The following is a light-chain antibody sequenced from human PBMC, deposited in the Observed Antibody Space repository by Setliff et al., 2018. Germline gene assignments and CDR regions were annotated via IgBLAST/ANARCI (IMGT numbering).Light chain of an antibody. J-gene: IGLJ1*01. CDR3: CSYAGIYTYV. CDR2: DVS. V-gene: IGLV2-11*01. CDR1: NSDVGGYKY. Sequence: QSALTQPRSVSGSPGQSVTISCTGTNSDVGGYKYVSWYQQHPGKAPRFMIYDVSKRPSGVPDRFSGSKSGNTASLTISGLQAEDEADYYCCSYAGIYTYVFGSGTKGTV.